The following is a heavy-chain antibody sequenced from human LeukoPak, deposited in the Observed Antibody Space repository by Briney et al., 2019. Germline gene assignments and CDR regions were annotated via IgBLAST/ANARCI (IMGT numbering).Heavy chain of an antibody. Sequence: PGGSLRLSCAASGFTFSDHSINWVRQAPGKGLEWVSSITSSSNDIHYADSVKGRFTISRDNAHNSLYLQMNSLRAEDTAVYYCARVRDPPNVFDVWGQGTMVTVSS. V-gene: IGHV3-21*06. CDR2: ITSSSNDI. CDR1: GFTFSDHS. J-gene: IGHJ3*01. CDR3: ARVRDPPNVFDV.